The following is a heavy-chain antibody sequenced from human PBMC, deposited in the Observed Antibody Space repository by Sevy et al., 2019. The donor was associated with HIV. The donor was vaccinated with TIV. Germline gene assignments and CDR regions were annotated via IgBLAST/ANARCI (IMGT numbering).Heavy chain of an antibody. CDR3: ARANGDYRGYYYYGMDV. Sequence: SEILSLTCAVSGGSISSSNWWSWVRHPPGKGLEWIGEIYHSGSTNYNPSLKSRVTISVDKSKNQFSLKLSSVTAADTAVYYCARANGDYRGYYYYGMDVWGQGTTVTVSS. J-gene: IGHJ6*02. CDR2: IYHSGST. CDR1: GGSISSSNW. D-gene: IGHD4-17*01. V-gene: IGHV4-4*02.